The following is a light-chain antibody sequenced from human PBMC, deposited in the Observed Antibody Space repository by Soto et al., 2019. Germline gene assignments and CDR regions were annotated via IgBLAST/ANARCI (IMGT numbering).Light chain of an antibody. J-gene: IGKJ4*01. Sequence: IVLPHSHATLSFSPFSRSPLSFLASQSVSSYLAWYQQKPGQAPRLLIYDASNRATGIPARFSGSGSGTEFTLTISSLQSEDFAVYYCQQYNSWPLNFGGGTKVDI. CDR1: QSVSSY. CDR2: DAS. CDR3: QQYNSWPLN. V-gene: IGKV3-11*01.